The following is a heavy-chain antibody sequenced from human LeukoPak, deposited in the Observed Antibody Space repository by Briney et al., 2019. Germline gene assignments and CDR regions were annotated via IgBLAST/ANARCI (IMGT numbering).Heavy chain of an antibody. J-gene: IGHJ4*02. CDR2: IRYDGSNK. CDR1: GFTFSSYG. D-gene: IGHD3-10*01. V-gene: IGHV3-30*02. Sequence: GGSLRLSCAASGFTFSSYGMHWVRQAPGKGLEWVAFIRYDGSNKYYADSVKGRFTISKDNSKSTLYIQMNSLRAEDTAVYYCARAKPKNMVRGLIMRRESRYYFDYWGQGTLVTVSS. CDR3: ARAKPKNMVRGLIMRRESRYYFDY.